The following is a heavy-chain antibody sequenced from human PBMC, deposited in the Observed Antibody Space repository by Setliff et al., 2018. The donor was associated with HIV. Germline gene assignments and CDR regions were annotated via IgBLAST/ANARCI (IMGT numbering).Heavy chain of an antibody. V-gene: IGHV1-69*13. CDR3: ARDFSGQQLVGGWFDP. CDR1: GGTFSSYV. D-gene: IGHD6-13*01. J-gene: IGHJ5*02. Sequence: SVKVSCKASGGTFSSYVISWVRQAPGQGLEWMGWINAGNGNTKYSQKFQGRVTITADESTSTAYMELSSLRSDDTAVYYCARDFSGQQLVGGWFDPWGQGTLVTVSS. CDR2: INAGNGNT.